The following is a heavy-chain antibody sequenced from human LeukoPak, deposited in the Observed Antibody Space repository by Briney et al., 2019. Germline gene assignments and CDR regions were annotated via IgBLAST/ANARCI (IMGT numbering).Heavy chain of an antibody. CDR1: GFSFSTYS. D-gene: IGHD3-22*01. J-gene: IGHJ3*01. Sequence: GGSLRLSCAASGFSFSTYSMSWVRQAPGEGLEWVSAITRSSSSTYYADSVKGRFTISRDNAKKSVYLQMNSLRAEDTAVYYCVSELYFSDSSSLWGTGTMVTVS. CDR3: VSELYFSDSSSL. CDR2: ITRSSSST. V-gene: IGHV3-21*03.